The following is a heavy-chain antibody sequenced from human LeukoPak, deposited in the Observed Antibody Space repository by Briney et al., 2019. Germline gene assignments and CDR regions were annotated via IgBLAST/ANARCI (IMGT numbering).Heavy chain of an antibody. J-gene: IGHJ6*02. CDR3: TGTIRGANFYGMNV. CDR1: GFLFSDSP. Sequence: QPGGSLRLSCAASGFLFSDSPMHWVRQAPGKGLQWVARIRSKSNNYATVYGASVKGRFTISRDDSKNMLYLQMNSLKAEDTAVYYCTGTIRGANFYGMNVWGQGTTVTVSS. CDR2: IRSKSNNYAT. D-gene: IGHD3-10*01. V-gene: IGHV3-73*01.